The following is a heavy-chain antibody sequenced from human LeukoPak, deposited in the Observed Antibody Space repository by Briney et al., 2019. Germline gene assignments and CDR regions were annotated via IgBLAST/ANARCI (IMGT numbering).Heavy chain of an antibody. CDR3: ARGGATYHYDSSGYYFDY. Sequence: GGSLRLSCAASGFTFSSYAMHWVRQAPGKGLEWVAVISYDGSNKYYADSVKGRFTISRDNSKNTLYLQMNSLRAEDTAVYYCARGGATYHYDSSGYYFDYWGQGTLVTVSS. D-gene: IGHD3-22*01. CDR1: GFTFSSYA. V-gene: IGHV3-30*01. CDR2: ISYDGSNK. J-gene: IGHJ4*02.